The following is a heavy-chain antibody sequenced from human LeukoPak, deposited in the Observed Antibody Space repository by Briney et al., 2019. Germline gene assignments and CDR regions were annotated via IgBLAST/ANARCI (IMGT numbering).Heavy chain of an antibody. J-gene: IGHJ4*02. CDR2: ISGSGGST. CDR3: EGRDYYGSGSYYKDY. Sequence: QAGGSLRLSCAASGFTFSSYAMSWVRQAPGKGLEWVSAISGSGGSTYYADSVKGRFTISRDNSKNTLYLQMNSLRAEDTAVYYCEGRDYYGSGSYYKDYWGQGTLVTVSS. D-gene: IGHD3-10*01. CDR1: GFTFSSYA. V-gene: IGHV3-23*01.